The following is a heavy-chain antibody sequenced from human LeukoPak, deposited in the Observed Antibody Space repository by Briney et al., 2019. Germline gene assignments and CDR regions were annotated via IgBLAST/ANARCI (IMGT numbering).Heavy chain of an antibody. V-gene: IGHV7-4-1*02. CDR3: ARCYCSGGSCYRYFDY. CDR2: INTNTGNP. CDR1: GYTFTSYA. D-gene: IGHD2-15*01. J-gene: IGHJ4*02. Sequence: ASVKVSCKASGYTFTSYAMNWVRQAPGQGLEWMGWINTNTGNPTYAQGFTGRFAFSLDTSVSTAYLQISSLKAEDTAVYYCARCYCSGGSCYRYFDYWGQGTLVTVSS.